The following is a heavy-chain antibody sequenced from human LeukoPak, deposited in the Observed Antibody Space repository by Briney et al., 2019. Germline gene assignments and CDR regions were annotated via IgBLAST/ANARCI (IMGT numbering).Heavy chain of an antibody. Sequence: PGGSLRLSCAASGFTFDDYGMSWVRQAPGKGLEWVSGINWNGGSTGYADSVKGRFTISRDNAKNSLYLQMNSLRAEDTALYYCARGRDGYNLVDAFDIWGQGITVTVSS. J-gene: IGHJ3*02. D-gene: IGHD5-24*01. V-gene: IGHV3-20*04. CDR2: INWNGGST. CDR3: ARGRDGYNLVDAFDI. CDR1: GFTFDDYG.